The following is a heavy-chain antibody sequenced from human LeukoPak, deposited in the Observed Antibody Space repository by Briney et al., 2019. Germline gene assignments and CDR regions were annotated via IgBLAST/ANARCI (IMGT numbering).Heavy chain of an antibody. D-gene: IGHD6-19*01. CDR2: ISAYNGNT. CDR1: GYTFTSHG. Sequence: ASVKVSCKASGYTFTSHGISWVRQAPGQGLEWMGWISAYNGNTNYAQKLQGRVTMTTDTSTSTAYMELRSLRSDDTAVYYCAADLGLPSSGWSNWFDPWGQGTLVTVSS. V-gene: IGHV1-18*01. CDR3: AADLGLPSSGWSNWFDP. J-gene: IGHJ5*02.